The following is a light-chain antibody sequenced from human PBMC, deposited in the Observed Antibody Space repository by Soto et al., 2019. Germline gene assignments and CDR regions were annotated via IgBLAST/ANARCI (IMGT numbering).Light chain of an antibody. CDR3: QSYDSSLSVHVP. CDR1: SSNIGAGYD. V-gene: IGLV1-40*01. Sequence: QSVLTQPPSVSGAPGQRVTISCTGSSSNIGAGYDVHWYQQLPGTAPKLLIYANNNRPSGVPDRFSGSKSGTSASLAITGLQAEDEADYYCQSYDSSLSVHVPFGGGTKVTVL. J-gene: IGLJ2*01. CDR2: ANN.